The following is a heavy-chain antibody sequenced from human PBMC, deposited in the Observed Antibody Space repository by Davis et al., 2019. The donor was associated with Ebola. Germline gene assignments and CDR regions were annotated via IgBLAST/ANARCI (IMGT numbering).Heavy chain of an antibody. CDR3: SRRGAGGYWWGAFDY. Sequence: GGSLRLSCAASGFTLSSFAMGWVRQAPGKGLEWVSAISASGDATYYADSVKGRFTISSDHSKNILSLQMNSLRAEYPALYYCSRRGAGGYWWGAFDYWGQGTLVTVSS. D-gene: IGHD2-21*01. J-gene: IGHJ4*02. CDR1: GFTLSSFA. V-gene: IGHV3-23*01. CDR2: ISASGDAT.